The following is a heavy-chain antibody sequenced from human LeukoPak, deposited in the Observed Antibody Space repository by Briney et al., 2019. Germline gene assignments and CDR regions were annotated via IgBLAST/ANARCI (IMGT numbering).Heavy chain of an antibody. CDR1: GYSISSGYY. CDR2: IYHSGST. J-gene: IGHJ4*02. D-gene: IGHD6-19*01. V-gene: IGHV4-38-2*02. CDR3: ARDRESWLVPSLFDY. Sequence: SETLSLTCAVSGYSISSGYYWGWIRQPPGKGLEWIGSIYHSGSTYYNPSLKSRVTISVDTSKNQFSLKLSSVTAADTAVYYCARDRESWLVPSLFDYWGQGTLVTVPS.